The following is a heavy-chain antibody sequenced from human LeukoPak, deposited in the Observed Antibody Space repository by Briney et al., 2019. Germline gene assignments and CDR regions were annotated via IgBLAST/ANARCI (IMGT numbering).Heavy chain of an antibody. CDR1: GFTVSSSE. D-gene: IGHD6-13*01. CDR3: ARSGQHLFDF. Sequence: PGGSLRLSCAASGFTVSSSEMNWVRQAPGKGLEWVSYISSSGGTISYADAVKGRFTISRDNAKNSLYLQMNSLRAEDTAIYYCARSGQHLFDFWGQGTLVTVSS. CDR2: ISSSGGTI. J-gene: IGHJ4*02. V-gene: IGHV3-48*03.